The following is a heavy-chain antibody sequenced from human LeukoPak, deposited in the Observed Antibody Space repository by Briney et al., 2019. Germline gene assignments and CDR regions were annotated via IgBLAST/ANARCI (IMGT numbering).Heavy chain of an antibody. Sequence: ASVKVSCKASGYTFTSYGISWVRQAPGQGLEWMGWISAYNGNTNYAQKLQGRVTMTTDTSTSTAYMELRSLRSDDTAVYYCARIQDRTRITMVRGVINPSIPYYYMDVWGKGTTVTVSS. CDR1: GYTFTSYG. CDR3: ARIQDRTRITMVRGVINPSIPYYYMDV. J-gene: IGHJ6*03. D-gene: IGHD3-10*01. V-gene: IGHV1-18*01. CDR2: ISAYNGNT.